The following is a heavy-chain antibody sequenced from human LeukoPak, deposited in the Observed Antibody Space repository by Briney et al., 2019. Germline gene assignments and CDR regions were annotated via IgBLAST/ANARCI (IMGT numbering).Heavy chain of an antibody. CDR1: GFTFSSYW. Sequence: PGGSLRLSCAASGFTFSSYWMNWDRQAPGKGLEWVASINHNGNVNYYVDSVKGRFTISRDNAKNSLCLQMSNLRAEDTAVYFCARGGGLDVWGQGATVTVSS. V-gene: IGHV3-7*03. D-gene: IGHD3-16*01. CDR2: INHNGNVN. J-gene: IGHJ6*02. CDR3: ARGGGLDV.